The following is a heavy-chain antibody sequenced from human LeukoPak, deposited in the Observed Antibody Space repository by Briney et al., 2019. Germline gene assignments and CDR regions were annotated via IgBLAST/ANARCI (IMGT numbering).Heavy chain of an antibody. CDR2: ISSSSSYT. D-gene: IGHD2-15*01. V-gene: IGHV3-11*06. CDR1: GFTFGDYY. CDR3: ARDGWSVQHPHGY. J-gene: IGHJ4*02. Sequence: PGGSLRLSCAASGFTFGDYYMSWIRQAPGKGLEWVSYISSSSSYTNYADSVKGRFTISRDNAKNSLYLQMNSLRAEDTAVYYCARDGWSVQHPHGYWGQGTLVTVSS.